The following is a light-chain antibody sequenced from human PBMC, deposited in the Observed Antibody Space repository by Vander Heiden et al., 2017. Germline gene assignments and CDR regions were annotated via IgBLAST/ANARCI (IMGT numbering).Light chain of an antibody. CDR2: VNS. CDR1: SSNIGAGYD. J-gene: IGLJ2*01. Sequence: QSLLTHPPSVPGAPGQRVTISCTGSSSNIGAGYDVHWYQQLQETDPNLLSVVNSNRPSAVADRFACSKSGTSDSPTITGLQAEEEDEDDYHCYDSSISGVVFGTGTKLTVL. V-gene: IGLV1-40*01. CDR3: HCYDSSISGVV.